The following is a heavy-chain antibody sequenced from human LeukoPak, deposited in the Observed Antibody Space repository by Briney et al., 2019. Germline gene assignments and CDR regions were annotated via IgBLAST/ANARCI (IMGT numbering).Heavy chain of an antibody. D-gene: IGHD3-16*01. V-gene: IGHV6-1*01. CDR3: ARGGPRYFDY. J-gene: IGHJ4*02. CDR1: GDXFSSNSAS. CDR2: TYYRSKWYN. Sequence: SQTLSLTCAISGDXFSSNSASWNWIRQSPSRGLEWLGRTYYRSKWYNDYAVSVKSRITINPDTSNTQCSLQLNSVTPEDTAVYYCARGGPRYFDYWGQGTLVPVS.